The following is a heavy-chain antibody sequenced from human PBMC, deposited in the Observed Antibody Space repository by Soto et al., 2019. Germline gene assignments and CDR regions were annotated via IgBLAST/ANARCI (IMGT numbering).Heavy chain of an antibody. V-gene: IGHV3-30*18. Sequence: VGSLRLSCAASGFTFISYGMHWVRQAPGKGLEWVAVISYDGSNKYYADSVKGRFTISRDNSKNTLYLQMNSLRAEDTAVYYCAKDGRGPYSSSWYDWFDPWGQGTLVTVSS. D-gene: IGHD6-13*01. CDR1: GFTFISYG. J-gene: IGHJ5*02. CDR2: ISYDGSNK. CDR3: AKDGRGPYSSSWYDWFDP.